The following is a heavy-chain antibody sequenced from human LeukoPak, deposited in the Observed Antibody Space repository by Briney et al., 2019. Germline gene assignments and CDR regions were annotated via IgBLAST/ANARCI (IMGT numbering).Heavy chain of an antibody. J-gene: IGHJ6*02. CDR1: GGSISSGGYY. CDR2: INHSGST. V-gene: IGHV4-39*07. Sequence: SETLSLTCTVSGGSISSGGYYWSWIRQPPGKGLEWIGEINHSGSTNYNPSLKSRVTISVDTSKNQFSLKLSSVTAADTAVYYCARAGGDLDYYYYGMDVWGQGTTVTVSS. D-gene: IGHD4-17*01. CDR3: ARAGGDLDYYYYGMDV.